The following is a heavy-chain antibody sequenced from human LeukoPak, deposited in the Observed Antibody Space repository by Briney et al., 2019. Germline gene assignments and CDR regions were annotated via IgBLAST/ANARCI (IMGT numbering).Heavy chain of an antibody. D-gene: IGHD6-13*01. V-gene: IGHV1-69*02. J-gene: IGHJ4*02. CDR1: GGTFSSYT. Sequence: SVKVSCKASGGTFSSYTISWVRQAPGQGPEWMGRIIPILGIANYAQKFQGRVTITADKSTSTAYMQLSSLRSEDTAVYYCARGYSSSWIPLDYWGQGTLVTVSS. CDR2: IIPILGIA. CDR3: ARGYSSSWIPLDY.